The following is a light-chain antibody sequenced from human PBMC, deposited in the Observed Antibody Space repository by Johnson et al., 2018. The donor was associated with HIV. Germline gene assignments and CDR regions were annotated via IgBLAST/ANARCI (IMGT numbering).Light chain of an antibody. Sequence: QSVLTQPPSVSAAPGQKVTISCSGSSSNIGNNYVSWYQQLPGTAPKLLIYENNKRPSGIPDRFSASESGTSATLGITGLQTGDEADYYCGAWDSSLSAHYVFGTGTKVTVL. CDR2: ENN. J-gene: IGLJ1*01. V-gene: IGLV1-51*01. CDR3: GAWDSSLSAHYV. CDR1: SSNIGNNY.